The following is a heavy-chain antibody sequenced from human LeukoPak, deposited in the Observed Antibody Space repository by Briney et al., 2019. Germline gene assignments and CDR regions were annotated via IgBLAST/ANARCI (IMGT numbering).Heavy chain of an antibody. CDR3: ARGGDYYDSSGYYRT. J-gene: IGHJ5*02. CDR1: GYTFTGYY. D-gene: IGHD3-22*01. CDR2: INPNSGGT. Sequence: ASVKVSCKASGYTFTGYYMHWVRQAPGQGLEWMGWINPNSGGTNYAQKFQGRVTMTRDTSISTAYMELSRLRPDDTAVYYCARGGDYYDSSGYYRTWGQGTLVTVSS. V-gene: IGHV1-2*02.